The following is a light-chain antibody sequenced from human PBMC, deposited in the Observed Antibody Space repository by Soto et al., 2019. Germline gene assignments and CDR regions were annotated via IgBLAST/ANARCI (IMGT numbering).Light chain of an antibody. Sequence: DIQMPQSPSTLYASVGDRVAITCRASQSISTYLAWYQQKPGKAPKLLIYKASSLESGVPSRFSGSGSGAEFTLTISSLQPDDFATYYCQQYNTYSRTFGQGTKVDIK. CDR2: KAS. CDR1: QSISTY. CDR3: QQYNTYSRT. V-gene: IGKV1-5*03. J-gene: IGKJ1*01.